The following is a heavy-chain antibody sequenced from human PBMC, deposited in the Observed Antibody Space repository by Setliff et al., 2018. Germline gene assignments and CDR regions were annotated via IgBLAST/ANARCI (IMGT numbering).Heavy chain of an antibody. V-gene: IGHV1-69*05. CDR2: IIPSFGTS. Sequence: SVKVSCKASGYTFTSYGISWVRQAPGQGREWMGMIIPSFGTSNYAQKFQARVTRTTDESTRTAYMELSSLTSEDTAVYSCATDHMPASGTSAFDIWGQGTVVTVSS. D-gene: IGHD6-13*01. J-gene: IGHJ3*02. CDR1: GYTFTSYG. CDR3: ATDHMPASGTSAFDI.